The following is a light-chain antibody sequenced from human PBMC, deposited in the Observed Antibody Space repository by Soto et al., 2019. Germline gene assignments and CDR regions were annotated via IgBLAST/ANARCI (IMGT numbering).Light chain of an antibody. CDR1: SSNIGINT. J-gene: IGLJ2*01. CDR3: SSFRSGGTRVL. CDR2: SNN. Sequence: QPVLTQPPSASGTPGQRVTISCSGSSSNIGINTVNWYQQLPGTAPKLLIYSNNQRPSGVPDRFSGSKSGTSASLAISGLQSEDEADYYCSSFRSGGTRVLFGGGTKVTVL. V-gene: IGLV1-44*01.